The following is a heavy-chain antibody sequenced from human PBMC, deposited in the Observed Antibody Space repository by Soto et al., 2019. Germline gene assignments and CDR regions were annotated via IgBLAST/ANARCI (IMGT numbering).Heavy chain of an antibody. D-gene: IGHD3-22*01. CDR1: GFTFSSYG. V-gene: IGHV3-30*18. CDR2: ISYDGSNK. J-gene: IGHJ6*02. Sequence: PGGSLRLSCAASGFTFSSYGMHWVRQAPGKGLEWVAVISYDGSNKYYADSVKGRFTISRDNSKNTLYLQMNSLRAEDTAVYYCAKDRKNDSSGYYYGHSFYYYYYGMDVWGQGTTVTVSS. CDR3: AKDRKNDSSGYYYGHSFYYYYYGMDV.